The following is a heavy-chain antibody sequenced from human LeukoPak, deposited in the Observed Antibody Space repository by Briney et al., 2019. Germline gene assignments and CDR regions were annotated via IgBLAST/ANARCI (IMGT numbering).Heavy chain of an antibody. D-gene: IGHD3-10*01. Sequence: PSETLSLTCTVSGASIRNSYYYWGWICQPPGRGLEWIGSINYSGSTYYNPSLKSRVTISVDTSKNQFSLKLSSVTAADTAVYYCARNKGRGTMVRGVILGQYYMDVWGKGTTVTISS. CDR3: ARNKGRGTMVRGVILGQYYMDV. J-gene: IGHJ6*03. CDR1: GASIRNSYYY. CDR2: INYSGST. V-gene: IGHV4-39*07.